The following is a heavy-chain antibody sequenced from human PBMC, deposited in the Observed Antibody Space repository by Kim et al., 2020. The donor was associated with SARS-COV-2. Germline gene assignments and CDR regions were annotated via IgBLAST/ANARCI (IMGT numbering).Heavy chain of an antibody. J-gene: IGHJ2*01. CDR2: IKQDGSEK. D-gene: IGHD6-19*01. Sequence: GGSLRLSCAASGFTFSSYWMSWVRQAPGKGLEWVANIKQDGSEKYYVDSVKGRFTISRDNAKNSLYLQMNSLRAEDTAVYYCARGLGVIDQWLVPWYFDLWGRGTLVTVSS. CDR3: ARGLGVIDQWLVPWYFDL. V-gene: IGHV3-7*01. CDR1: GFTFSSYW.